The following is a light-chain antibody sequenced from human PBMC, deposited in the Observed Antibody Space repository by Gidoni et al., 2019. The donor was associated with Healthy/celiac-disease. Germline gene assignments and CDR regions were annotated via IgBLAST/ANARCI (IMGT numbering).Light chain of an antibody. Sequence: DIQMTQSPSSLSASVGDRVTITCQASQDISNYLNWYQQKPGKAPKLLIYYASNLETGVPSRFSRSGSGTDFTCTISSLQPEDIATYYCQQYDNLPWTFGQGTKVEIK. CDR2: YAS. V-gene: IGKV1-33*01. CDR3: QQYDNLPWT. J-gene: IGKJ1*01. CDR1: QDISNY.